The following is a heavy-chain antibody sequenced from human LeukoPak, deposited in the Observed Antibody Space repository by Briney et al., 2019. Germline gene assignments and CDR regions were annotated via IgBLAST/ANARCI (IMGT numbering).Heavy chain of an antibody. CDR2: IYYSGST. Sequence: TSETLSLTCTVSGGSISSYYWSWIRQPPGKGLEWIGYIYYSGSTNYNPSLKSRVTISVDTSKNQFSLKLSSVTAADTAVYYCARGRVAAAGTPFDYRGQGTLVTVSS. CDR3: ARGRVAAAGTPFDY. J-gene: IGHJ4*02. V-gene: IGHV4-59*08. CDR1: GGSISSYY. D-gene: IGHD6-13*01.